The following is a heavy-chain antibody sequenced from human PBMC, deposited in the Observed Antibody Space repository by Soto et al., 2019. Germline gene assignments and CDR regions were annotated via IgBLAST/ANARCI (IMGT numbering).Heavy chain of an antibody. J-gene: IGHJ4*02. CDR2: IGRSGGST. Sequence: GGSLRLSCAASGFTFRNYAMSWVRQAPGKGLEWVASIGRSGGSTYYADSVKGRFTISRDDSKNTLYLQMDSLRDEDTAVYYCATSPSSGYYSAEYYFDYWGQGTLVTVS. V-gene: IGHV3-23*01. CDR3: ATSPSSGYYSAEYYFDY. CDR1: GFTFRNYA. D-gene: IGHD3-22*01.